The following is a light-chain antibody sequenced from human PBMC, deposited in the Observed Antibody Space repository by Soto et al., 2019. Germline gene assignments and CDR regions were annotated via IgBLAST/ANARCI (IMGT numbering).Light chain of an antibody. Sequence: EILLTQSPTTLSLSPGERSTLSCRFGQSVSSYLARYQQKPGQAPRLLIYDASNRATGIPARFSGSGSGTDFTLTTSSLEPEDFAVYYCQQRSIWPPVTFGQGTRLEI. CDR1: QSVSSY. V-gene: IGKV3-11*01. J-gene: IGKJ5*01. CDR3: QQRSIWPPVT. CDR2: DAS.